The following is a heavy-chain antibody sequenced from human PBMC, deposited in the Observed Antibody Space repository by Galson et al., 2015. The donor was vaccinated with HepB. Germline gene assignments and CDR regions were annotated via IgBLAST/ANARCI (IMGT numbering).Heavy chain of an antibody. Sequence: SLRLSCAASGFTFDDYAMHWVRQAPGKGLEWVSLISWDGGSTYYADSVKGRFTISRGNSKNSMYLQMNSLRAEDTALYYCAKDWGYSGYDYRYYYGMDVWGQGTTVTVSS. V-gene: IGHV3-43D*04. D-gene: IGHD5-12*01. CDR2: ISWDGGST. CDR3: AKDWGYSGYDYRYYYGMDV. J-gene: IGHJ6*02. CDR1: GFTFDDYA.